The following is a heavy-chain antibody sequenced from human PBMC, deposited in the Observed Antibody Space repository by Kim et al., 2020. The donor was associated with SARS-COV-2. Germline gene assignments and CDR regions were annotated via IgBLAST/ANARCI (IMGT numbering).Heavy chain of an antibody. CDR2: ITTYNGIT. D-gene: IGHD2-2*01. CDR3: ARDADFHCSRTTCFVFYFDY. J-gene: IGHJ4*02. Sequence: ASVKVSCKASGYTFTTYGITWVRQAPGQGLEWMGWITTYNGITNSAQKFQGRVTMTTDTSTSTAYLELRNLTSDETAVYYCARDADFHCSRTTCFVFYFDYWGQGTLVTVSS. V-gene: IGHV1-18*01. CDR1: GYTFTTYG.